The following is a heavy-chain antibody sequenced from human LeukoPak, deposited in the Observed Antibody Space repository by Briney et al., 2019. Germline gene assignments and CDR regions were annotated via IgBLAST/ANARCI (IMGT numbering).Heavy chain of an antibody. J-gene: IGHJ4*02. V-gene: IGHV1-2*02. CDR3: ARESRDTAWSLDL. Sequence: ASVKVSCRASGFTFSGYYMHWVRQAPGQGFEWMGWINPNSGGTNFAQKFQGRVTMTRDTSINTVYMELSSLGSDDTAVYYCARESRDTAWSLDLWGQGTLVTVSS. D-gene: IGHD1-1*01. CDR1: GFTFSGYY. CDR2: INPNSGGT.